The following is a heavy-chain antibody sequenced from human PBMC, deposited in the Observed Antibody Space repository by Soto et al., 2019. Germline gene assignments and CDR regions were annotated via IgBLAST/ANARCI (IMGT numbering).Heavy chain of an antibody. V-gene: IGHV4-59*01. CDR2: VYYTGST. D-gene: IGHD6-19*01. Sequence: SATLSITYSVSGGYISGSYGSWIRQSPGKGLEWLGYVYYTGSTNYSPSLRSRVSISVDTSKNEFSLRLSSVTAADTAVYFCARSVAVPGAHIDYWGQGTQVTVSA. CDR3: ARSVAVPGAHIDY. J-gene: IGHJ4*02. CDR1: GGYISGSY.